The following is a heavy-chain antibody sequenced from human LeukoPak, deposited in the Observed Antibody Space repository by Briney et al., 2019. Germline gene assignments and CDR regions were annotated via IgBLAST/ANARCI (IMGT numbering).Heavy chain of an antibody. D-gene: IGHD2-2*01. CDR2: IHYSGST. CDR3: ARDGCSGPSCHGNWFDP. J-gene: IGHJ5*02. V-gene: IGHV4-31*03. CDR1: GGSISSGSYF. Sequence: SETLSLTCTVSGGSISSGSYFWSWIRQHPGKGLEWIGYIHYSGSTYNNPSLKSRVIISVVTSKNQLSLKLSSVTAADTAVYYCARDGCSGPSCHGNWFDPWGQGTLVTVSS.